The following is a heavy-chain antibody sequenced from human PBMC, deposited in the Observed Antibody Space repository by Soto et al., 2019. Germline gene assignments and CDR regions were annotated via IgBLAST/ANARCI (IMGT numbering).Heavy chain of an antibody. D-gene: IGHD5-18*01. CDR1: GGSFSGYY. V-gene: IGHV4-34*01. CDR3: ASNRRYSYGYPTAYYYGMDV. J-gene: IGHJ6*02. Sequence: PSETLSLTCAVYGGSFSGYYWSWIRQPPGKGLEWIGEINHSGSTNYNPSLKSRVTISVDTSKNQFSLKLSSVTASDTAVYYCASNRRYSYGYPTAYYYGMDVWGQGTTVT. CDR2: INHSGST.